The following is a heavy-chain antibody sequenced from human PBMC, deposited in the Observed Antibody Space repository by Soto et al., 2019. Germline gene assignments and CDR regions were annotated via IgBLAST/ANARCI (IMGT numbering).Heavy chain of an antibody. Sequence: QVQLQESGPGLVKPSQTLSLTCTVSGGSISSGGYYWSWIRQHPGKGLEWIGYIYYSGSTYYNPSLKGRVTISVDTSKNPFSLKLSSVTAADTAVYYCARDMNGVLGMGHWGQGTLVTVSS. D-gene: IGHD2-8*01. CDR2: IYYSGST. CDR1: GGSISSGGYY. J-gene: IGHJ4*02. V-gene: IGHV4-31*03. CDR3: ARDMNGVLGMGH.